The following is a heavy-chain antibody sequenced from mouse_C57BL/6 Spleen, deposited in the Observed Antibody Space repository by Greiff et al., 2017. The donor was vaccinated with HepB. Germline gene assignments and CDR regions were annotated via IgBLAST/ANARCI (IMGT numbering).Heavy chain of an antibody. CDR1: GYTFTSYW. CDR3: ARSEAYYDYPFAY. D-gene: IGHD2-4*01. V-gene: IGHV1-53*01. Sequence: VQLQQPGTELVKPGASVKLSCKASGYTFTSYWMHWVKQRPGQGLEWIGNINPSNGGTNYNEKFKSKATLTVDKSSSTAYMQLSSLTSEDSAVYYCARSEAYYDYPFAYWGQGTRVTVSA. J-gene: IGHJ3*01. CDR2: INPSNGGT.